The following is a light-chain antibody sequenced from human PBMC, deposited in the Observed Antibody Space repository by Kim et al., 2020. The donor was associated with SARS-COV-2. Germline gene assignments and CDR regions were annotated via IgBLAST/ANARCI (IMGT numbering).Light chain of an antibody. Sequence: GQSITISCTGTSSDVGSYNYVSWYQQHPGKAPKLMIYDVSKRPSGVSNRFSGSKSGNTASLTISGLQAEDEADYYCSSYTSSSTWVFGTGTKVTVL. CDR2: DVS. J-gene: IGLJ1*01. CDR3: SSYTSSSTWV. CDR1: SSDVGSYNY. V-gene: IGLV2-14*04.